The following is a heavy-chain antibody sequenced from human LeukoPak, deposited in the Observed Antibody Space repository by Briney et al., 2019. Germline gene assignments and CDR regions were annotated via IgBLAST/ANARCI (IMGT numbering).Heavy chain of an antibody. CDR1: GGSFSGYY. V-gene: IGHV4-34*01. CDR2: IHHSGST. CDR3: GGPNIAAAGIRGSSWVDP. J-gene: IGHJ5*02. D-gene: IGHD6-13*01. Sequence: PSETLSHTCADYGGSFSGYYWSWIRQPPAKGLEGIGNIHHSGSTYYNPSLKSRVTISVDTSKNQFSLKLSSVTAADTAVYYCGGPNIAAAGIRGSSWVDPWGREAMVAVSS.